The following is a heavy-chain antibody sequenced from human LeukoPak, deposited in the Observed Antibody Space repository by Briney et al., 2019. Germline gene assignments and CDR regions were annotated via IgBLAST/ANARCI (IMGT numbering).Heavy chain of an antibody. CDR3: AKDDARQDYYGSGSYDY. CDR1: GFTFSSYG. D-gene: IGHD3-10*01. V-gene: IGHV3-30*18. J-gene: IGHJ4*02. Sequence: PGGSLRLSCAASGFTFSSYGMHWVRQAPGKGLEWVAVISYDGSNKYYADSVKGRFTISRDNSKNTLCLQMNSLRAEDTAVYYCAKDDARQDYYGSGSYDYWGQGTLVTVSS. CDR2: ISYDGSNK.